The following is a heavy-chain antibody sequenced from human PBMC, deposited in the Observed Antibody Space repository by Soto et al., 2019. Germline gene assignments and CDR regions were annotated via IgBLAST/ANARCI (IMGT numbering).Heavy chain of an antibody. D-gene: IGHD1-20*01. CDR3: ARSSGSFGISLLDM. CDR2: VYHTGTT. V-gene: IGHV4-4*02. J-gene: IGHJ4*01. CDR1: GDSISSINW. Sequence: PSETLSLTCDVSGDSISSINWWIWVRQPPGKGLQWIGEVYHTGTTNYNPSLKSRVTISVDKSQNHFSLNVTSVTAADTAVYYCARSSGSFGISLLDMGGQGALGTVPS.